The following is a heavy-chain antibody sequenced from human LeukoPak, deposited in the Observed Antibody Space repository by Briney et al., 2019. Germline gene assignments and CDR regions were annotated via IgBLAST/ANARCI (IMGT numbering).Heavy chain of an antibody. D-gene: IGHD1-26*01. CDR1: GGSISNYY. V-gene: IGHV4-4*07. CDR2: IYTTGSS. CDR3: ARIGGSFPSLDS. J-gene: IGHJ5*01. Sequence: SETLSLTCTVSGGSISNYYWSWFRQPAGKGLEWIGRIYTTGSSNDNPSLESRVTMSVDTSKNQFSLRLSSVTVADTAVYYCARIGGSFPSLDSWGQGTLVTVSS.